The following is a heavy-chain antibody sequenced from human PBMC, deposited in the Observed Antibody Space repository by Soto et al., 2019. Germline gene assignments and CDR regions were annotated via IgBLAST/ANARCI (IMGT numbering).Heavy chain of an antibody. D-gene: IGHD3-10*01. V-gene: IGHV1-69*01. CDR2: IIPIFGTA. Sequence: SVKVSCKASGGTFSSYCSSWVRQAPGQGLEWMGGIIPIFGTANYAQKFQGRVTITADESTSTAYTELSSLRSEDTAVYYCARKGRPLGVRGAGYYYYYGMDVWG. J-gene: IGHJ6*02. CDR3: ARKGRPLGVRGAGYYYYYGMDV. CDR1: GGTFSSYC.